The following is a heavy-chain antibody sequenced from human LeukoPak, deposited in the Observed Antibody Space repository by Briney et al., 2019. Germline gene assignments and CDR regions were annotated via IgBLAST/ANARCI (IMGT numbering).Heavy chain of an antibody. V-gene: IGHV1-2*02. CDR1: GYTFTGYY. D-gene: IGHD6-6*01. CDR3: ARLDVAAQLLVD. CDR2: TNPNSGGT. Sequence: ASVKVSCKASGYTFTGYYMHWVRQAPGQGLEWMGWTNPNSGGTNYAQKFQGRVTMTRDTSISTAYMELSRLRSDDTAVYYCARLDVAAQLLVDWGQGTLVTVSS. J-gene: IGHJ4*02.